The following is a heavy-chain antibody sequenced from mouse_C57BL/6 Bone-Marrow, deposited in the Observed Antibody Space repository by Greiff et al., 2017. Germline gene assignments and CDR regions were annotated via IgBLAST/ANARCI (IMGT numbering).Heavy chain of an antibody. CDR2: INPNNGGT. CDR1: GYTFTDYN. CDR3: ARMDHDSRGGFAY. Sequence: VQLQQSGPELVKPGASVKIPCKASGYTFTDYNMDWVKQSHGKSLEWIGDINPNNGGTIYNQKFKGKATLTVDKSSSTAYMELRSLTSEDTAVYYCARMDHDSRGGFAYWGQGTLVTVSA. V-gene: IGHV1-18*01. J-gene: IGHJ3*01. D-gene: IGHD2-4*01.